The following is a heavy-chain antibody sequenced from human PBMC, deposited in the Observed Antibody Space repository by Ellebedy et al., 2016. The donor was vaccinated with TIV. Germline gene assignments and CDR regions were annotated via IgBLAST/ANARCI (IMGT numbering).Heavy chain of an antibody. CDR2: INHSGST. CDR3: ARGRRVFGVVISAWFDP. V-gene: IGHV4-34*01. J-gene: IGHJ5*02. D-gene: IGHD3-3*01. Sequence: SETLSLTCAVYGGSFSGYYWSWIRQPPGKGLEWIGEINHSGSTNYNPSLKSRVTISVDTSKNQFSLKLSSVTAADTAVYYCARGRRVFGVVISAWFDPWGQGTLVTVSS. CDR1: GGSFSGYY.